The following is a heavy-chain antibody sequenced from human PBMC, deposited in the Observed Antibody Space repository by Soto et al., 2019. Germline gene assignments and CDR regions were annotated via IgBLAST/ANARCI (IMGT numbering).Heavy chain of an antibody. D-gene: IGHD3-10*01. CDR3: ARATYYYGLGSFRFDY. CDR1: GFTFTTFY. Sequence: QVHLVQSGAEVKKPGASVKISCKASGFTFTTFYMHWVRQAPGQGLEWMGMITPGGGSTSYAQKFQGRVTMTRDTSTTTVYMDLSSLRSEDTAVYYCARATYYYGLGSFRFDYWGQGTLVTVSS. J-gene: IGHJ4*02. V-gene: IGHV1-46*03. CDR2: ITPGGGST.